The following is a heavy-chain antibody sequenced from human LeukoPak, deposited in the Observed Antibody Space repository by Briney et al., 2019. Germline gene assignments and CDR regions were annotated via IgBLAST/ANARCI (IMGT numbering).Heavy chain of an antibody. CDR3: ARQRYSYGSIYFDY. Sequence: SETLSLTCTVSGGSISSYYWSWIRQPPGKGLEWIGYIYYSGSTNYNPSLKSRVIISVDTSKNQFSLKLSSVTAADTAVYYCARQRYSYGSIYFDYWGQGTLVTVSS. CDR1: GGSISSYY. D-gene: IGHD5-18*01. J-gene: IGHJ4*02. CDR2: IYYSGST. V-gene: IGHV4-59*08.